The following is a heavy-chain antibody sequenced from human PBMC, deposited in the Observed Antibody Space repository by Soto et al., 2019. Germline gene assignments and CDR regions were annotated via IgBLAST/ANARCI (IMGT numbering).Heavy chain of an antibody. D-gene: IGHD6-19*01. CDR3: AKDRRRLASSLPDY. J-gene: IGHJ4*02. Sequence: ESGGVVVQPGGSLRLSCAASVFTFDDYAMHWVRQAPGKGLEWVSLISWDGGSTYYADSVKGRFTTSRDNSKNSLYLQMNSLRTEDTALYYCAKDRRRLASSLPDYWGQGTLVTVSS. V-gene: IGHV3-43*01. CDR2: ISWDGGST. CDR1: VFTFDDYA.